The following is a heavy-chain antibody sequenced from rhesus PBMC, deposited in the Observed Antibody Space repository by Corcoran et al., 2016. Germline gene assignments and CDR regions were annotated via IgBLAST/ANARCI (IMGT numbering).Heavy chain of an antibody. CDR1: GGAISSGYD. CDR3: AGYSSPIGYRFDV. Sequence: QVQLQESGPAVVKPSETLSLTCAVSGGAISSGYDWSWSRKSPGTGLEWFGYIHGSSGTPHSHPSPKSRVTISKDTSKNQFSLKLSSMTTADTAVYYCAGYSSPIGYRFDVWGPGVLVTVSS. CDR2: IHGSSGTP. V-gene: IGHV4S7*01. J-gene: IGHJ5-1*01. D-gene: IGHD6-13*01.